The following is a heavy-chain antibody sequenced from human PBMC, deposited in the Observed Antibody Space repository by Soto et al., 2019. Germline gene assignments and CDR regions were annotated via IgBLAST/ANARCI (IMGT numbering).Heavy chain of an antibody. CDR1: GGSFSGYY. Sequence: PSETLSLTCAVHGGSFSGYYWSWIRQPPGKGLEWIGEINHSGRTNYNPSLKSRVTISVDTSKSQFSLKLSSVTAADTAVFYCARGGPYDWDAMDIWGQGTKVTVSS. J-gene: IGHJ6*02. V-gene: IGHV4-34*01. D-gene: IGHD5-12*01. CDR3: ARGGPYDWDAMDI. CDR2: INHSGRT.